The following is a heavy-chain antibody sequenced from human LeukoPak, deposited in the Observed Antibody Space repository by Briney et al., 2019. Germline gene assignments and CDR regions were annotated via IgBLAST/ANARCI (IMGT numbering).Heavy chain of an antibody. D-gene: IGHD6-19*01. CDR2: IYYSGST. J-gene: IGHJ4*02. V-gene: IGHV4-39*01. CDR1: GASISGYY. CDR3: ARRRSVATDC. Sequence: SETLSLTCTVSGASISGYYWGWIRQPPGKGLEWIGSIYYSGSTYYNPSLKSRVTISVGTSKNQFSLKLSSVTAADTAVYYCARRRSVATDCWGQGTLVTVSS.